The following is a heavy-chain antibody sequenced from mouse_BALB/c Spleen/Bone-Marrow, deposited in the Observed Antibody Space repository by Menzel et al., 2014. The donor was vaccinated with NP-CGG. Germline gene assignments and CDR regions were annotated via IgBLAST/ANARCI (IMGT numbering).Heavy chain of an antibody. CDR1: EYTFTSYV. V-gene: IGHV1-14*01. Sequence: VQLQQSGPELVKPGASVKMSCKASEYTFTSYVMHWVKQKPGQGLEWIGYINPYNDGTKYNEKFKGKATLTSDKSSSTAYMELSSLTSEDSAVYYCARGERYDGSWFAYWGQGTLVTVSA. J-gene: IGHJ3*01. D-gene: IGHD2-14*01. CDR3: ARGERYDGSWFAY. CDR2: INPYNDGT.